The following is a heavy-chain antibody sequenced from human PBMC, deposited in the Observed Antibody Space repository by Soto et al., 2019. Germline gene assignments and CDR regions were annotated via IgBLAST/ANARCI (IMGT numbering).Heavy chain of an antibody. J-gene: IGHJ5*02. CDR2: INSDGSST. Sequence: PGGSLRLSCAASGFTFISYWMHWVLQAPWKGLVWVSRINSDGSSTSYADSVEGRFTISRDNAKNTLYLQMNSLRAEDTAVYYCARDVCGDYVRALFDPWGQGTLVTVSS. CDR3: ARDVCGDYVRALFDP. D-gene: IGHD4-17*01. V-gene: IGHV3-74*01. CDR1: GFTFISYW.